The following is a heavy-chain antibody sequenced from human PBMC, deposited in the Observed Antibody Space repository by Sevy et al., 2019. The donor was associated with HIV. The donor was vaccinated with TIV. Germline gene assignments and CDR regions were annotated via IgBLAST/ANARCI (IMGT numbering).Heavy chain of an antibody. D-gene: IGHD2-2*01. CDR3: ARDHLLSLAYSWFDP. CDR2: IFYTGTT. Sequence: PSETLSLTCTVSGGSISSSNYYWGWIRQSPGKGLEWIGSIFYTGTTHYNPSLKSRVTISVDTSKNQFSLKLSSVTAADTAVYYCARDHLLSLAYSWFDPWGQGTLVTVSS. J-gene: IGHJ5*02. CDR1: GGSISSSNYY. V-gene: IGHV4-39*01.